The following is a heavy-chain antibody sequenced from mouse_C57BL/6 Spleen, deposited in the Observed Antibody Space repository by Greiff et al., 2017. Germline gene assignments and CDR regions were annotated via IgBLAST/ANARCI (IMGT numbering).Heavy chain of an antibody. CDR3: ARGALYFDY. CDR1: GYTFTSYW. CDR2: IHPNSGST. Sequence: VQLQQPGAELVKPGASVTLSCKASGYTFTSYWMHWVKQRPGQGLEWIGTIHPNSGSTNYNEKFKSKDTLTVDKSSSTAYMQLSSLTSEDSAVYYCARGALYFDYWGQGTTLTVSS. V-gene: IGHV1-64*01. J-gene: IGHJ2*01.